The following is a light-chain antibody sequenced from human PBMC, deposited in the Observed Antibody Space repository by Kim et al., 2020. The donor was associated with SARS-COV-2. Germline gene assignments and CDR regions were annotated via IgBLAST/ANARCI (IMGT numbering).Light chain of an antibody. CDR1: QSISSY. CDR2: AAS. CDR3: QQSYSNPRT. J-gene: IGKJ1*01. V-gene: IGKV1-39*01. Sequence: DIQMTQSPSSLSASVGDRVTITCRASQSISSYLNWYQQKPGRAPKLLISAASTLQSGVPSRLSGSGSGTDFTLTISSLQPEDFATYYCQQSYSNPRTFGQGTKVDIK.